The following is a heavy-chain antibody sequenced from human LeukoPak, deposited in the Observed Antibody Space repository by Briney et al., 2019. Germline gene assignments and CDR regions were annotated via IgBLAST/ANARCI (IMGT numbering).Heavy chain of an antibody. CDR1: GDFISSSPDY. J-gene: IGHJ4*02. V-gene: IGHV4-39*01. Sequence: PSETLSLTCTVSGDFISSSPDYWGWIRQPPGKGLEWIASIYYSGSTSYNPSLKSRVTISVDTSKNQFSLRLTSVTAADTALYYCARHGTDDYTDYDFAAVFDYWGRGTLVAVSS. CDR2: IYYSGST. D-gene: IGHD4-11*01. CDR3: ARHGTDDYTDYDFAAVFDY.